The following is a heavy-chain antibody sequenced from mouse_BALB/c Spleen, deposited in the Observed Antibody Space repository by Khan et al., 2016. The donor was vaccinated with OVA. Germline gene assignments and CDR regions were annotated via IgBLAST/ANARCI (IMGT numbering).Heavy chain of an antibody. J-gene: IGHJ3*01. CDR2: INSDGYYT. CDR3: ASHLTGSFAY. V-gene: IGHV5-6*01. D-gene: IGHD4-1*01. Sequence: EVQRVESGGDLMKPGGSLKLSCAASGFTFSTYGMSWVRPTPDKRLEWVATINSDGYYTYYPDSVQGRFTISRNNAKNTLYLQMSSLKSEDTAMYYCASHLTGSFAYWGQGTLVTVSA. CDR1: GFTFSTYG.